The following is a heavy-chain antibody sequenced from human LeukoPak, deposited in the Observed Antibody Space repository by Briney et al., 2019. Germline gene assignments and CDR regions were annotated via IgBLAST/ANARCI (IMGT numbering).Heavy chain of an antibody. J-gene: IGHJ3*02. V-gene: IGHV4-61*01. D-gene: IGHD3-9*01. Sequence: PSETLSLTCTVSGGSVSSGSYYWSWIRQPPGKGLEWIGEINHSGSTNYNPSLKSRVTISVDTSKNQFSLKLSSVTAADTAVYYCARIMYDILTGYYKDAFDIWGQGTMVTVSS. CDR2: INHSGST. CDR1: GGSVSSGSYY. CDR3: ARIMYDILTGYYKDAFDI.